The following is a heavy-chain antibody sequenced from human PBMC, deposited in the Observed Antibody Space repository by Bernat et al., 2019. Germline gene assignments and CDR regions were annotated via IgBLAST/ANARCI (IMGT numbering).Heavy chain of an antibody. D-gene: IGHD3-9*01. V-gene: IGHV4-59*01. CDR1: GGSISSYY. CDR2: IYYSGST. Sequence: QVQLQESGPGLVKPSETLSLTCTVSGGSISSYYWSWIRQPPGKGLEWIGYIYYSGSTNYNPSRKSRVTISVDTSKNQFSLKLSSVTAADTAVYYCARDPGYDILTGYDAFDIWGQGTMVTVSS. J-gene: IGHJ3*02. CDR3: ARDPGYDILTGYDAFDI.